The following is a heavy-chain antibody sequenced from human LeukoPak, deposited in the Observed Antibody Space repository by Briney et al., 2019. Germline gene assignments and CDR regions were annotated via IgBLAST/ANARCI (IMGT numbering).Heavy chain of an antibody. D-gene: IGHD1-26*01. J-gene: IGHJ3*02. CDR2: IYSGGST. CDR3: AKGRQLRRSDAFDI. V-gene: IGHV3-53*01. Sequence: GGSLRLSCAASEFSVGSNYMTWVRQAPGKGLEWVSLIYSGGSTYYADSVKGRFTISRDNSKNTLYLQMNSLRGEDTAVYYCAKGRQLRRSDAFDIWGQGTMVTVSS. CDR1: EFSVGSNY.